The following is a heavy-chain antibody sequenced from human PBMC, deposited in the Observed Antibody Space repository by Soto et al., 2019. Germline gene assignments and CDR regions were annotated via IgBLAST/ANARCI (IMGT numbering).Heavy chain of an antibody. CDR1: GVSFFSYA. D-gene: IGHD2-8*01. CDR2: ISGSGGHT. J-gene: IGHJ5*02. CDR3: AKIEMGWFAH. Sequence: EVQLLESGGHVVQPGESLRLSCTGSGVSFFSYAMSWVRQAPGKVLEWVSTISGSGGHTYYADSVKGRFVVSRDNYKNTVYLHMSSLTGEDTAVYFCAKIEMGWFAHWGQGTQVTVSS. V-gene: IGHV3-23*01.